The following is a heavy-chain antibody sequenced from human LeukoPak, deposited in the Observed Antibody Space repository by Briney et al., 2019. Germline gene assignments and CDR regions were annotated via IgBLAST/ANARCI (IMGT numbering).Heavy chain of an antibody. CDR3: ARDHHYYDFWSGYNYYYYMDV. Sequence: PSQTLSLTCTVSGGSISSGGYYWSWIRQPPGKGLEWIGYIYHSGSTYYNPPLKSRVTISVDTSENQFSLKLGSVTAADTAVYYCARDHHYYDFWSGYNYYYYMDVWGKGTTVTVSS. D-gene: IGHD3-3*01. J-gene: IGHJ6*03. CDR2: IYHSGST. CDR1: GGSISSGGYY. V-gene: IGHV4-30-2*01.